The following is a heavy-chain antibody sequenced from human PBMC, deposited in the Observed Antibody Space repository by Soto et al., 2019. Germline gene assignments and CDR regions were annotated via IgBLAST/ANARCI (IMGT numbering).Heavy chain of an antibody. CDR3: AGHAGYFAPVDH. Sequence: QVQLQEPGPRLVKPSETLSLTCTVSGGSVSSNYWSWIRQTPTKGLEWIGFIYHSGGTNRHPSLKSRVTLSVDNSKNQISLRLSSVTAADTAVYYCAGHAGYFAPVDHWGQGTQVIVSP. CDR1: GGSVSSNY. CDR2: IYHSGGT. D-gene: IGHD6-13*01. J-gene: IGHJ4*02. V-gene: IGHV4-59*02.